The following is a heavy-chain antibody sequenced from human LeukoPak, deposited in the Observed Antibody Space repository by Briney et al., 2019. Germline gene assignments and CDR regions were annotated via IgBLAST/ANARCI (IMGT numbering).Heavy chain of an antibody. CDR3: ARHPSAVIAVAGTLSIYYYGMDV. CDR2: IYHSGST. CDR1: GGSISSGGYS. V-gene: IGHV4-30-2*01. Sequence: PSETLSLTCAVSGGSISSGGYSWSWVRQAPGKGLEWIGYIYHSGSTYYNPYLKSRVTISVDTSKNQFSLKLSSMTAADTAVYYCARHPSAVIAVAGTLSIYYYGMDVWGQGTTVTVSS. D-gene: IGHD6-19*01. J-gene: IGHJ6*02.